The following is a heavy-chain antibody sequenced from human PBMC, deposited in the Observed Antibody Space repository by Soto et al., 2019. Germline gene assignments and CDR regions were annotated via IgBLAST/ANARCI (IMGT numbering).Heavy chain of an antibody. V-gene: IGHV4-39*01. J-gene: IGHJ4*02. Sequence: PSETLSLTCSVSGDSISSSSYFWGWIRQPPGKGLEWIGSIYYSGSTYYNPSLKSRVTVSVVTSKNQFSLKLSSVTAADTAVYYCARVGYCGGDCSFPDYWGQGTLVTVSS. CDR2: IYYSGST. CDR1: GDSISSSSYF. CDR3: ARVGYCGGDCSFPDY. D-gene: IGHD2-21*02.